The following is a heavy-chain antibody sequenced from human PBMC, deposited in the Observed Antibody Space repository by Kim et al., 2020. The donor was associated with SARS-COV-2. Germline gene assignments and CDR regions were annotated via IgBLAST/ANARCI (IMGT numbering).Heavy chain of an antibody. CDR1: GYTFTSYD. J-gene: IGHJ4*02. CDR3: ARVGSHSSGYFT. Sequence: ASVKVSCQSSGYTFTSYDINWVRQATGQGLEWVAWMNPNTGRSGSAPKFQGRVTLTRDTSINPAFLELTTLTSDDTALYFCARVGSHSSGYFTWGQGPLVTVSS. V-gene: IGHV1-8*01. CDR2: MNPNTGRS. D-gene: IGHD3-22*01.